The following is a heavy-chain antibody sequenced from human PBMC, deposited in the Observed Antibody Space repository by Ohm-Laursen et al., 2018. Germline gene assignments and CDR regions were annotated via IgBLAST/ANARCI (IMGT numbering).Heavy chain of an antibody. D-gene: IGHD6-25*01. J-gene: IGHJ4*02. CDR3: ATAGPYSGDDY. Sequence: SLRLSCAASGITFSSYAMNWVRQAPGKGLEWVSGISGSGGSTDYADSVKGRFTISRDNSKNTLYLQMNILRADDTAVYYCATAGPYSGDDYWGQGTLVTVSS. CDR2: ISGSGGST. CDR1: GITFSSYA. V-gene: IGHV3-23*01.